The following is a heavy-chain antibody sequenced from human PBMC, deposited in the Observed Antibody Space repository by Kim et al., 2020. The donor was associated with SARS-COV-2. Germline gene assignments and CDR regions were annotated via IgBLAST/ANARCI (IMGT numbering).Heavy chain of an antibody. D-gene: IGHD1-26*01. V-gene: IGHV3-15*01. Sequence: YAEPVKGRFTISGDDSKSALFLQMNSLKTEDTALYYCTTGGRPVGATPFGRWGQGTLVTVSS. J-gene: IGHJ4*02. CDR3: TTGGRPVGATPFGR.